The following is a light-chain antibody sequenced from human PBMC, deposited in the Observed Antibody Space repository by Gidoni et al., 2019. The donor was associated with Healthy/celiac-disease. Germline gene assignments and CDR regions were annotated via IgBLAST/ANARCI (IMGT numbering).Light chain of an antibody. CDR3: QQYYSTPTWT. Sequence: IVMTQSPDSLAVSLGERATINCKSSQSVLYSANNKNYLAWYQKKPGQPPKLRIYWASTRESGVPDRFSGSGSGTDFTLTISSLQAEDVAVYYCQQYYSTPTWTFGQGTKVEIK. J-gene: IGKJ1*01. CDR1: QSVLYSANNKNY. CDR2: WAS. V-gene: IGKV4-1*01.